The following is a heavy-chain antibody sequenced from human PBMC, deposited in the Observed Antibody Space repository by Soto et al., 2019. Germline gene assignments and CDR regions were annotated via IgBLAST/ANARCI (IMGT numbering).Heavy chain of an antibody. CDR2: ISAYNGNT. Sequence: ASVNGSCKASGHTFTSYGISWVRQAPGQGLEWMGWISAYNGNTNYAQKLQGRVTMTTDTSTSTAYMELRSLRSDDTAVYYCARGLHFRCIFDALDIWGIGTMVIV. V-gene: IGHV1-18*01. J-gene: IGHJ3*02. D-gene: IGHD3-3*02. CDR3: ARGLHFRCIFDALDI. CDR1: GHTFTSYG.